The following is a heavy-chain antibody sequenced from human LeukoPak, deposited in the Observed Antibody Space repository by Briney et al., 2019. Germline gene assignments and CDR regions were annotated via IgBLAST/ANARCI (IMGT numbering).Heavy chain of an antibody. V-gene: IGHV4-61*02. J-gene: IGHJ2*01. CDR2: IYTSGST. CDR1: GGSISSGSYY. Sequence: PSQTLSLTCTVSGGSISSGSYYWSWIRQPAGKGLEWIGRIYTSGSTNYNPSLKSRVTISVDTSKNQFSLKLSSVTAADTAVYYCARASMEDIVVVPAAIEWYFDLWGRGTLVTVSS. CDR3: ARASMEDIVVVPAAIEWYFDL. D-gene: IGHD2-2*01.